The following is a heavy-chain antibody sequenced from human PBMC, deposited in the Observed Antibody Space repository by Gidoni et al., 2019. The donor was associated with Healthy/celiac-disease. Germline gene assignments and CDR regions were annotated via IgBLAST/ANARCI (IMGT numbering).Heavy chain of an antibody. CDR2: ISSSSSTI. CDR1: GFTFSSYS. D-gene: IGHD2-2*01. Sequence: EVQLVESGGGLVQPGGSLRLSCAASGFTFSSYSMNWVRRAPGKGLEWVSYISSSSSTIYYADSVKGRFTISRDNAKNSLYLQMNSLRAEDTAVYYCARDGGYCSSTSCYPPPYYYYGMDVWGQGTTVTVSS. CDR3: ARDGGYCSSTSCYPPPYYYYGMDV. J-gene: IGHJ6*02. V-gene: IGHV3-48*01.